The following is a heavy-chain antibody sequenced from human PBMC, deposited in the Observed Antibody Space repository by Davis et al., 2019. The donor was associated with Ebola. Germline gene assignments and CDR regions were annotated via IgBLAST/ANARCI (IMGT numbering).Heavy chain of an antibody. Sequence: MPSETLSLTYAVYGGSFSGYYWSWIRQPPGKGLEWIGEINHSGSTNYNPSLKSRVTISVDTSKNQFSLKLSSVTAADTAVYYCARVSGWGPYNWFDPWGQGTLVTVSS. CDR2: INHSGST. CDR1: GGSFSGYY. V-gene: IGHV4-34*01. CDR3: ARVSGWGPYNWFDP. J-gene: IGHJ5*02. D-gene: IGHD6-19*01.